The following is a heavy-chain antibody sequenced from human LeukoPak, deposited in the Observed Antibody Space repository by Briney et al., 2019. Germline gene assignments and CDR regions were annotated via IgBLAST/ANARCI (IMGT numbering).Heavy chain of an antibody. CDR2: ITTSDGNT. Sequence: GGSLRLSCAASGFTFSSYTMSWVRQAPGKGLEWVSTITTSDGNTYYAGSVKGRFTVSRDNSKNTLFLQMNSLRAEDTAVYYCAKDGGLWVSAHWGDSWGRGTLVTVSS. V-gene: IGHV3-23*01. CDR3: AKDGGLWVSAHWGDS. J-gene: IGHJ4*02. CDR1: GFTFSSYT. D-gene: IGHD7-27*01.